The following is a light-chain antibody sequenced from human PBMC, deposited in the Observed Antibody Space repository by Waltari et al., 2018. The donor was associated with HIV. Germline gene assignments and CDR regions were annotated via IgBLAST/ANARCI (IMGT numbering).Light chain of an antibody. Sequence: SAVTQPASVSGLPGQSVTISCTGDDNAFGLRNFVSWYQQHPGKLPRLIFSDVDSRASGIPYRFSASKSGETAFLTISSLRTEDEALYYCASFTGDDTVMFGGGTLVTVL. CDR1: DNAFGLRNF. CDR2: DVD. J-gene: IGLJ3*02. V-gene: IGLV2-14*03. CDR3: ASFTGDDTVM.